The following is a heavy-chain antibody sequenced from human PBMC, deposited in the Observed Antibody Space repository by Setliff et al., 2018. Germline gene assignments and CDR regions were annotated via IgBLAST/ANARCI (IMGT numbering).Heavy chain of an antibody. CDR1: GLTFNSYA. CDR2: VSVSGDNT. CDR3: GRDVFAFRPGQGGP. J-gene: IGHJ5*02. Sequence: GGSLRLSCAASGLTFNSYAMSWVRKAPGKGLEWVSTVSVSGDNTYYTASVKGRFTTSRDNAKNSLSLQMNDLRAEDTSVYYCGRDVFAFRPGQGGPWGQGTRVTVSS. D-gene: IGHD2-8*02. V-gene: IGHV3-23*01.